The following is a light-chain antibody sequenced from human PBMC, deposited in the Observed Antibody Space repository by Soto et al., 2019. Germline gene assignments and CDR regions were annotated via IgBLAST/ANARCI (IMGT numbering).Light chain of an antibody. CDR2: EVK. Sequence: QSALTQPASVSGSPGQSITISCTGTSSDVGAYNYVSWYQQYPGKAPKLMIHEVKNRPSGVSNRFSGSRSGSTASLTISGLQAEDEADYYCSSYTTNNTGGYVFGTGTKLTVL. V-gene: IGLV2-14*01. CDR1: SSDVGAYNY. CDR3: SSYTTNNTGGYV. J-gene: IGLJ1*01.